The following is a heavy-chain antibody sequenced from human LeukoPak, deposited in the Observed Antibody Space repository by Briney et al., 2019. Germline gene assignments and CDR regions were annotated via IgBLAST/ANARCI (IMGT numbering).Heavy chain of an antibody. J-gene: IGHJ5*02. D-gene: IGHD3-10*01. CDR1: GFTFSSYA. CDR3: AKTYYYGSGSYGVGWFDP. V-gene: IGHV3-23*01. CDR2: ISGSGGST. Sequence: PGASLRLSCAASGFTFSSYAMSWVRQAPGKGLEWVSAISGSGGSTYYADSVKGRFTISRDNSKNTLYLQMNSLRAEDTAVYYCAKTYYYGSGSYGVGWFDPWGQGTLVIVSS.